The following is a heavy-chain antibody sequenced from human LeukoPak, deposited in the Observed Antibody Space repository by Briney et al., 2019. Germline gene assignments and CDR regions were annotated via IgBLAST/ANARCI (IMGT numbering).Heavy chain of an antibody. J-gene: IGHJ6*04. V-gene: IGHV3-7*01. CDR2: IKQDGSEK. CDR1: GFTFSSYW. CDR3: AELGITMIGGV. D-gene: IGHD3-10*02. Sequence: RSGGSLRLSCAASGFTFSSYWMNWVRQAPGKGLEWVANIKQDGSEKSYVDSVKGRFTISRDNAKNSLYLQMNSLRAEDTAVYYCAELGITMIGGVWGKGTTVTISS.